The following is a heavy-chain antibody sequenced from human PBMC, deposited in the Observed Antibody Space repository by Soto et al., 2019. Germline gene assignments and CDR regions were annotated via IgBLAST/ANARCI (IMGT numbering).Heavy chain of an antibody. D-gene: IGHD3-10*01. CDR2: INPSGGST. J-gene: IGHJ4*02. CDR1: GYTFTSYD. CDR3: ARVLWCLGFGEFPVDY. Sequence: ASVKVSCKASGYTFTSYDMHWVRQAPGQGLEWMGIINPSGGSTSYAQKFQGRVTMTRDTSTSTVYMELSSLRSEDTAVYYCARVLWCLGFGEFPVDYWGQGTLVTVS. V-gene: IGHV1-46*03.